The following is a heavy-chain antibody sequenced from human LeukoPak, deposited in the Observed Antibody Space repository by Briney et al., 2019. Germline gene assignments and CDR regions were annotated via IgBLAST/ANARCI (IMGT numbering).Heavy chain of an antibody. V-gene: IGHV1-46*01. CDR3: ARGRQQWLASNNNWFEP. CDR1: GGTFSSYA. J-gene: IGHJ5*02. CDR2: INPSGGST. D-gene: IGHD6-19*01. Sequence: ASVKVSCKASGGTFSSYAISWVRQAPGQGLEWMGIINPSGGSTSYAQKFQGRVTMTRDASTSTVYMELSSLRSEDTAVYYCARGRQQWLASNNNWFEPWGQGTLVTVSS.